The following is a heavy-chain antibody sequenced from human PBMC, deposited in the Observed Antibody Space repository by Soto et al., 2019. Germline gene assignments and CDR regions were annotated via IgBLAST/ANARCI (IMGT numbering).Heavy chain of an antibody. CDR3: ARSPRSSPYFDD. Sequence: LGESLKISCQCSGYTFSNFWIGWVRQLPGKGLEWMGIIYPGDHETRYSPSFHGKVTISADKSINTAYLQWNSLEASDTAFYFWARSPRSSPYFDDWGQGALVTVSS. V-gene: IGHV5-51*01. J-gene: IGHJ4*02. CDR1: GYTFSNFW. D-gene: IGHD6-13*01. CDR2: IYPGDHET.